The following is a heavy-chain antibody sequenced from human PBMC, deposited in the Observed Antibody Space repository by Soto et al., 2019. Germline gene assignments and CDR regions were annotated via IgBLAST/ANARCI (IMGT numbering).Heavy chain of an antibody. Sequence: GGSLRLSCAASGFTFSSYGMHWVRQAPGKGLEWVAVIWYDGSNKYYADSVKGRFTISRDNSKNTLYLQMNSLRAEDTAVYYCLLDETMASIFDYWGQGTLGTVAS. D-gene: IGHD5-12*01. CDR3: LLDETMASIFDY. CDR2: IWYDGSNK. V-gene: IGHV3-33*01. CDR1: GFTFSSYG. J-gene: IGHJ4*02.